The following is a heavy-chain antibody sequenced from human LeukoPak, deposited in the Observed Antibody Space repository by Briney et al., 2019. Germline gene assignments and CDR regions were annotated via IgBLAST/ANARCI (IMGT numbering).Heavy chain of an antibody. CDR2: ISAYNGNT. V-gene: IGHV1-18*01. J-gene: IGHJ5*02. D-gene: IGHD2-15*01. CDR3: ARDAKYCSGGSCYP. CDR1: TYTFTSYG. Sequence: ASVKVSCKASTYTFTSYGISWVRQAPGQGLEWMGWISAYNGNTNYAQKLQGRVTMTTDTSTSTAYMELRSLRSDDTAVYYCARDAKYCSGGSCYPWGQGTLVTVSS.